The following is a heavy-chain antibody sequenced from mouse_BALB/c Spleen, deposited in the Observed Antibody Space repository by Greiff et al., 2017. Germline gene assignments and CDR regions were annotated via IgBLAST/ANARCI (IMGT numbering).Heavy chain of an antibody. V-gene: IGHV1-80*01. Sequence: VQLLQSGAELVRPGSSGKISCKASGYAFSSYWMNWVKQRPGQGLEWIGQIYPGDGATNYNGKFKGKATLTADKSSSTAYMQLSSLTSEDSAVYFCAREPTIIPAWVAYWGQGTLVTVSA. J-gene: IGHJ3*01. CDR2: IYPGDGAT. CDR3: AREPTIIPAWVAY. CDR1: GYAFSSYW. D-gene: IGHD2-12*01.